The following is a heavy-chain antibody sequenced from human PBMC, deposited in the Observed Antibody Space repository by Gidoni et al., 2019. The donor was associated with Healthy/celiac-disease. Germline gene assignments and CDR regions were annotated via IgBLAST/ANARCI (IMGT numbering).Heavy chain of an antibody. Sequence: VQLQESGPGLVKLSETLSLSCSVPVYSISSGYYSGWIRQLPGKGLDWIGSIYHSGITDYNPSLKSRVTISVDTSKNKFSLKLSSVTAADTAVYYCARDGGPSSWFDPWGQGTLVTVSS. V-gene: IGHV4-38-2*02. CDR3: ARDGGPSSWFDP. J-gene: IGHJ5*02. CDR1: VYSISSGYY. CDR2: IYHSGIT. D-gene: IGHD3-16*01.